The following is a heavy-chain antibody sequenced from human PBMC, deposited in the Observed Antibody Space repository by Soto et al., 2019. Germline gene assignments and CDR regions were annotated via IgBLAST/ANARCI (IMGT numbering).Heavy chain of an antibody. V-gene: IGHV1-18*01. Sequence: ASVKVSCKASGYTFTSYGISWVRQAPGQGLEWMGWISAYNGNTNYAQKLQGRVTMTTDTSTSTAYMELRSLRSDDTAVYYCARDGLPGPREHWFDPWGQGTLVTVSS. CDR3: ARDGLPGPREHWFDP. J-gene: IGHJ5*02. CDR2: ISAYNGNT. CDR1: GYTFTSYG.